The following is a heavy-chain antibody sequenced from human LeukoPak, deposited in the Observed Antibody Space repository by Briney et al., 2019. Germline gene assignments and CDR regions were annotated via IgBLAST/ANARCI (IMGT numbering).Heavy chain of an antibody. CDR3: ARGYGSRASRGAFDI. CDR1: GYTFITYD. D-gene: IGHD4-17*01. CDR2: MNPNSGNT. V-gene: IGHV1-8*01. Sequence: ASVKVSCKASGYTFITYDINWVRQATGQGLEWMGWMNPNSGNTGYAQKFKGRVTMTRNTSISTAYMELSSLGSDDTAVYYCARGYGSRASRGAFDIWGQGTMVTVSS. J-gene: IGHJ3*02.